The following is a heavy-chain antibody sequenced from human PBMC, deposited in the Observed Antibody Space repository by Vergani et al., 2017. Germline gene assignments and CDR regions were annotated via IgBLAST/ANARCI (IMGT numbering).Heavy chain of an antibody. CDR1: GFTFSSYS. CDR3: AKESSGWYAESPADP. CDR2: ISSSSSTI. J-gene: IGHJ5*02. V-gene: IGHV3-48*01. Sequence: VQPGGSLRLSCAASGFTFSSYSMHWVRQAPGKGLEWVSYISSSSSTIYYADSVKGRFTISRDNAKNSLYLQMNSLRAEDTAVYYCAKESSGWYAESPADPWGQGTLVTVSS. D-gene: IGHD6-19*01.